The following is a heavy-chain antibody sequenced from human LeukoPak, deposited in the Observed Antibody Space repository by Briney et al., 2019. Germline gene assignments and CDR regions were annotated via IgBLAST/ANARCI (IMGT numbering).Heavy chain of an antibody. CDR2: ISGSGGST. CDR1: GFTFSSYA. Sequence: PGGSLRLSCAASGFTFSSYAMSCVRQAPGKGLEWVSAISGSGGSTYYADSVKGRFTISRDNSKNTLYLQMNSLRAEDTAVYYCAREGLSFDAFDIWGQGTMVTVSS. CDR3: AREGLSFDAFDI. D-gene: IGHD3-16*02. J-gene: IGHJ3*02. V-gene: IGHV3-23*01.